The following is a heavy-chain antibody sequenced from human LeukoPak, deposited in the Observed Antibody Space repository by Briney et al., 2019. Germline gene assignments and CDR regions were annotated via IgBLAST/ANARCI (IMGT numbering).Heavy chain of an antibody. V-gene: IGHV4-59*08. CDR2: IYYSGST. D-gene: IGHD2-15*01. CDR1: GGSISSYY. Sequence: SETLSLTCTVSGGSISSYYWSWIRQPPGKGLEWIGYIYYSGSTNYNPSLKSRVTISVDTSKNQFSVKLSSVTAADTAVYYCARRECGGGSCYFDYWGQGTLVTVSS. CDR3: ARRECGGGSCYFDY. J-gene: IGHJ4*02.